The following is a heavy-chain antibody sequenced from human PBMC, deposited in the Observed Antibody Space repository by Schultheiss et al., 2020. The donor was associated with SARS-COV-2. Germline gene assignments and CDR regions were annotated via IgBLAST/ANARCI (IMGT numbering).Heavy chain of an antibody. CDR3: ARARYSSSWYRNYYYGMDV. Sequence: GESLKISCAASGFTVSGNYMSWVRQAPGKGLEWVSIIYRDGTIYYAGSVRGRFTISRDNSKNTLYLQMNSLRAEDTAVYYCARARYSSSWYRNYYYGMDVWGQGTTVTVSS. V-gene: IGHV3-66*01. CDR1: GFTVSGNY. CDR2: IYRDGTI. J-gene: IGHJ6*02. D-gene: IGHD6-13*01.